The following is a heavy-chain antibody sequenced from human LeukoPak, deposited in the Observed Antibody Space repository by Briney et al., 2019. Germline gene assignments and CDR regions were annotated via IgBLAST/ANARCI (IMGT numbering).Heavy chain of an antibody. CDR2: IYHSGST. Sequence: PSETLSLTCTVSGYSISSGYYWGWIRQPPGKGLEWIGSIYHSGSTYYNPSLKSRVTISVDTSKNQFSLKLSSVTAADTAVYYCAREGQLGGFDYWGQGTLVTVSS. V-gene: IGHV4-38-2*02. J-gene: IGHJ4*02. CDR3: AREGQLGGFDY. D-gene: IGHD2-2*01. CDR1: GYSISSGYY.